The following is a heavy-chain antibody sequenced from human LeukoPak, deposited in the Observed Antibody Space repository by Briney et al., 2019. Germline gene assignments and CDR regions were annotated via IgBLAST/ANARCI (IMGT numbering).Heavy chain of an antibody. D-gene: IGHD6-13*01. CDR2: IRTVGDT. J-gene: IGHJ4*02. CDR1: GFTFSNYD. Sequence: GGSLRLSCAGSGFTFSNYDIHWVSGIRTVGDTYYPGSVKGRFTISRENAKNPLYLHMKSLRAGDTAVYYCARGVIAAAGFFDFWGQGALVTVSS. V-gene: IGHV3-13*01. CDR3: ARGVIAAAGFFDF.